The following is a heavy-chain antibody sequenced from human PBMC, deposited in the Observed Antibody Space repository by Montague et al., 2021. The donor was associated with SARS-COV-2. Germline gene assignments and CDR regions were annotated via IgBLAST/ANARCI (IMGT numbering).Heavy chain of an antibody. CDR1: GDSVSDLSVS. Sequence: CAISGDSVSDLSVSSNWITQSPPTDLECLGRTYYRSMWFDHYEVSLKGRISIKADTSKNQFSLQLDSVTPEDTAVYYCARGDGLGPYTGYALDIWGQGTLVTVSS. CDR2: TYYRSMWFD. CDR3: ARGDGLGPYTGYALDI. V-gene: IGHV6-1*01. D-gene: IGHD3-16*01. J-gene: IGHJ3*02.